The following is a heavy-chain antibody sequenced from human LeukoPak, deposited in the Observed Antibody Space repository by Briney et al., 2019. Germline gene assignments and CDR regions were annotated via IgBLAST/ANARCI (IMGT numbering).Heavy chain of an antibody. Sequence: GGSLRLSCAASGFSVRSNYISGVRQAPGKGLEWVSNIYSDGSIFHADSVKGRFTMSRDNSRNTLDLQMNSLRVEDTAVYFCARDRRRLRGMNGDGDAFDIWGQGTMVTVSS. D-gene: IGHD1-1*01. CDR3: ARDRRRLRGMNGDGDAFDI. CDR1: GFSVRSNY. V-gene: IGHV3-53*01. CDR2: IYSDGSI. J-gene: IGHJ3*02.